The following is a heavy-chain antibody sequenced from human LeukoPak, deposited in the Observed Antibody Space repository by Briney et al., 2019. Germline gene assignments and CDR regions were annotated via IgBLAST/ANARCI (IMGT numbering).Heavy chain of an antibody. CDR3: ARKSHYYDRSWCDP. V-gene: IGHV4-39*01. J-gene: IGHJ5*02. CDR2: IYYSGST. CDR1: GGSISSSSYY. D-gene: IGHD3-22*01. Sequence: SETLSLTCTVSGGSISSSSYYWGWIRQPPGKGLEWIGSIYYSGSTYYNPSLKSRVTISVDTSKNQFSLKLSSVTAADTAVYYCARKSHYYDRSWCDPWGQGTLVTVSS.